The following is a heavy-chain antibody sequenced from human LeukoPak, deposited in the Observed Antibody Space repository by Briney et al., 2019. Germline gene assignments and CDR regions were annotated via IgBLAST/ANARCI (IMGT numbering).Heavy chain of an antibody. V-gene: IGHV4-4*02. D-gene: IGHD3-9*01. CDR3: ARSDDILTGYYSFDY. Sequence: PSETLSLTCAVSGGSISSSNWWSWVRQPPGKGLEWIGEIYHSGSTNYNPSLKSRVTISVDKSKNQFSLKLSSVTAADTAVYYCARSDDILTGYYSFDYWGQGTPVTVSS. CDR2: IYHSGST. J-gene: IGHJ4*02. CDR1: GGSISSSNW.